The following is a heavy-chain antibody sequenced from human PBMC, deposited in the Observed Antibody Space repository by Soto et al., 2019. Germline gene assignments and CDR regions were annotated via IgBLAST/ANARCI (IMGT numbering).Heavy chain of an antibody. CDR3: AREGLGYCSSTSCQDYYYYYGMDV. V-gene: IGHV1-2*04. Sequence: RASVKVSCKASGYTFTGYYMHWVRQAPGQGLEWMGWINPNSGGTNYAQKFQGWVTMTRDTSISTAYMELSRLRSDDTAVYYCAREGLGYCSSTSCQDYYYYYGMDVWGQGTTVTVSS. J-gene: IGHJ6*02. D-gene: IGHD2-2*01. CDR2: INPNSGGT. CDR1: GYTFTGYY.